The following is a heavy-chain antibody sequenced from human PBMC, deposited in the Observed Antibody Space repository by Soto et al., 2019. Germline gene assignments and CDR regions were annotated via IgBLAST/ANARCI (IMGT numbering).Heavy chain of an antibody. CDR3: ARIGFYSSRPLYYFDY. Sequence: VGSLRLSCAASGFTFSSYAMSWVRQAPGKGLEWVSAISGSGGSTYYADSVKGRFTISRDNAKNSLYLQMNSLRAEDTAVYYCARIGFYSSRPLYYFDYWGQGTLVTVSS. V-gene: IGHV3-23*01. D-gene: IGHD6-13*01. CDR1: GFTFSSYA. J-gene: IGHJ4*02. CDR2: ISGSGGST.